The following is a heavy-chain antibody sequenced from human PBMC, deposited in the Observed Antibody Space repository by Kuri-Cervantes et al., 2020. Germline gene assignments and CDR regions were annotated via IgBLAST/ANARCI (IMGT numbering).Heavy chain of an antibody. CDR1: GFTFDHYA. CDR3: ARSYSGSWGLSY. J-gene: IGHJ4*02. CDR2: ISWNSADI. D-gene: IGHD1-26*01. Sequence: GGSLRLSCAASGFTFDHYAMYWVRQAPGKGLEWVSGISWNSADIVYADSVKGRFTISRDNAENSLYLQMNSLRADDTALYYCARSYSGSWGLSYWGQGTLVTVSS. V-gene: IGHV3-9*01.